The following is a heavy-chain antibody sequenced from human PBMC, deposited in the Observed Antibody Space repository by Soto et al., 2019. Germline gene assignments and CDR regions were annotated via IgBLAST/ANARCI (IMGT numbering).Heavy chain of an antibody. V-gene: IGHV3-21*01. CDR3: ARQYHPRAIVVVPAAIEYYYYMDV. J-gene: IGHJ6*03. D-gene: IGHD2-2*01. Sequence: GGSLRLSCAASGFTFSSYSMNWVRQAPGKGLEWVSSISSSSSYIYYADSVKGRFTISRDNAKNSLYLQMNSLRAEDTAVYYCARQYHPRAIVVVPAAIEYYYYMDVWGKGTTVTVSS. CDR2: ISSSSSYI. CDR1: GFTFSSYS.